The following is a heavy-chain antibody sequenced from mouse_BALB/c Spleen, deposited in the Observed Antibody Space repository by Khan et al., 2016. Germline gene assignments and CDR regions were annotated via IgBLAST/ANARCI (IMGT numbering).Heavy chain of an antibody. Sequence: EVQLQESGPGLVKPSQSLSLTCTVTGYSITSDYAWNWIRQFPGNKLEWMGYISFSGSTTYNPSLKSRISITRDTSKNQFFLQLNSVTIEDTATYYCARGEDGDYDGNDYYGMDYWGQGTSVTVSS. V-gene: IGHV3-2*02. CDR3: ARGEDGDYDGNDYYGMDY. D-gene: IGHD2-1*01. CDR1: GYSITSDYA. CDR2: ISFSGST. J-gene: IGHJ4*01.